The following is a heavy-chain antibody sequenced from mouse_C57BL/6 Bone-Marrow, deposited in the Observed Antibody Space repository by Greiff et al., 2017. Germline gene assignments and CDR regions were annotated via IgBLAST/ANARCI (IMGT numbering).Heavy chain of an antibody. CDR1: GYTFTSYG. CDR3: ARSAIYYYFMDY. V-gene: IGHV1-81*01. CDR2: IYPRSGNT. Sequence: VQLQQSGAELARPGASVKLSCKASGYTFTSYGISWVKQRTGQGLEWIGEIYPRSGNTYYNEKFKGKATLTADTSSSTAYMELRSLTSEDSAVYFCARSAIYYYFMDYWGQGTSVTVSS. J-gene: IGHJ4*01.